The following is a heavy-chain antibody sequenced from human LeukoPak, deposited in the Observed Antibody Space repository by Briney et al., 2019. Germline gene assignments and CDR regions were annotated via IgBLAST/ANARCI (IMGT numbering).Heavy chain of an antibody. V-gene: IGHV3-30*02. D-gene: IGHD4-17*01. J-gene: IGHJ4*02. CDR2: IRYDGSNK. Sequence: GGSLRLSCAASGFTFSSYGMHWVRQAPGKGLEWVAFIRYDGSNKYYADSVKGRFTISRDNSKNTLYLQMNSLRAEDTAVYYCAKNDYGDYVTKVSDYWGQGTLVTVXS. CDR1: GFTFSSYG. CDR3: AKNDYGDYVTKVSDY.